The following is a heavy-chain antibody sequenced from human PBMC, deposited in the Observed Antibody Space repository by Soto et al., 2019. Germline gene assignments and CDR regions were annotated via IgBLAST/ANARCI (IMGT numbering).Heavy chain of an antibody. CDR3: ARDCHGIAVAGTGRDFDY. CDR1: GGTFSSYT. D-gene: IGHD6-19*01. Sequence: QVQLVQSGAEVKKPGSSVKVSCKASGGTFSSYTISWVRQAPGQGLEWMGRIIPILGIANYAQKFQGRVTITADKSTSTAYRELRSLRSEDTAVHYCARDCHGIAVAGTGRDFDYWGQGALVTVSS. J-gene: IGHJ4*02. CDR2: IIPILGIA. V-gene: IGHV1-69*08.